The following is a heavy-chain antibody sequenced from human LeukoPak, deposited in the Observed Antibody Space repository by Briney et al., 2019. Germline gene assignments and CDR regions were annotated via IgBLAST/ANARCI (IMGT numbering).Heavy chain of an antibody. CDR3: ARDDYRGVTNFDP. CDR1: GGSISPYF. Sequence: SETLSLTCTVSGGSISPYFWSWFRQPPGKGLEWIGYISYTGSNIYSPSLKSRVTISVDTSKNQFSLQLTSVTAADTAVYYCARDDYRGVTNFDPWGQGTLVTVSS. CDR2: ISYTGSN. D-gene: IGHD3-10*01. V-gene: IGHV4-59*01. J-gene: IGHJ5*02.